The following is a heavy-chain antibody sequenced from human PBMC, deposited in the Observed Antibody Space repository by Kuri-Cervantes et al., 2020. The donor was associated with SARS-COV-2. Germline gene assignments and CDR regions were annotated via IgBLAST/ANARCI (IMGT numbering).Heavy chain of an antibody. CDR3: ARDRVLRFLERSLGNYYMDV. CDR1: GGSISSYY. CDR2: MYYSGSI. J-gene: IGHJ6*03. Sequence: GSLRLSCTVSGGSISSYYWSWIRQPPGKGLEWIGHMYYSGSINYDPSLKSRVTISVDTSKNQFSLKLSSVTAADTAVYYCARDRVLRFLERSLGNYYMDVWGKGTTVTVSS. V-gene: IGHV4-59*12. D-gene: IGHD3-3*01.